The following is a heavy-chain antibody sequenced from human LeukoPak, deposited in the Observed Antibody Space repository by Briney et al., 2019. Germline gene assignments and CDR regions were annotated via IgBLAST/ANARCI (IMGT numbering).Heavy chain of an antibody. D-gene: IGHD3-22*01. J-gene: IGHJ4*02. CDR1: GGSISSGDYY. CDR3: ARAEPYDSSGYYSGHFDY. Sequence: SQTLSLTCTVSGGSISSGDYYWSWIRQPPGKGLEWIGYIYHSGSTYYNPSLKSRVTISVDTSKNQFSLKLSSVTAADTAVYYCARAEPYDSSGYYSGHFDYWGQGTLVTVSS. CDR2: IYHSGST. V-gene: IGHV4-30-4*08.